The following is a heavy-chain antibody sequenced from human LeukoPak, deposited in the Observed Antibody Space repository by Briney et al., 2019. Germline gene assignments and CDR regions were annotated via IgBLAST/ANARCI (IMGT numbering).Heavy chain of an antibody. CDR2: ISGSGGST. Sequence: GSLRLSCAASGFTVSSNYMNWVRQAPGKGLEWVSAISGSGGSTYYADSVKGRFTISRDNSKNTLYLQMNSLRAEDTAVYYCARGSDFVWGSYRPYFDYWGQGTLVTVSS. V-gene: IGHV3-23*01. CDR3: ARGSDFVWGSYRPYFDY. J-gene: IGHJ4*02. CDR1: GFTVSSNY. D-gene: IGHD3-16*02.